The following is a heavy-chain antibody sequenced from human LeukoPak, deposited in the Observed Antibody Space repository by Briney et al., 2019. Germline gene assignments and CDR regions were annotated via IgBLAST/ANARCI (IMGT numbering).Heavy chain of an antibody. V-gene: IGHV3-30*03. J-gene: IGHJ4*02. D-gene: IGHD2-2*01. Sequence: AGTSLRLSCAASGFTFSSYGMHWVRQAPGKGLEWVAVISYDGSNKYCADSVKGRFTISRDNSKNTLNLQMNILRAEDSAVYYCARDKSTSCYYFDYWGQGALVTVSS. CDR1: GFTFSSYG. CDR3: ARDKSTSCYYFDY. CDR2: ISYDGSNK.